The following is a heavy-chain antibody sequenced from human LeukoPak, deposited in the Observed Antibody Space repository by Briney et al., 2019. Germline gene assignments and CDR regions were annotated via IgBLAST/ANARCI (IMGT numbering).Heavy chain of an antibody. D-gene: IGHD3-22*01. CDR1: GYTFTSYG. CDR3: ARVEYYYDSSGYFPPDY. V-gene: IGHV1-18*01. Sequence: GASVKVSCKASGYTFTSYGISWVRQAPGQGLEWMGWISAYNGNTNYAQKLQGRVTMTTDTSTSTAYMELRSLRSDDTAVYYCARVEYYYDSSGYFPPDYWGQRTLVTVSS. CDR2: ISAYNGNT. J-gene: IGHJ4*02.